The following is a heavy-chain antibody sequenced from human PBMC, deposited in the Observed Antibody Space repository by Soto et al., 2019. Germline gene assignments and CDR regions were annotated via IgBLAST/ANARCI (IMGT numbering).Heavy chain of an antibody. CDR1: GGSFSGYY. J-gene: IGHJ2*01. CDR2: INHSGST. CDR3: ARRTGTNWYCDL. Sequence: QVQLQQWGAGLLKSSETLSLTCAVYGGSFSGYYWSWIRQYPGKGLEWIGEINHSGSTNDNPSRKSRVAISVDTSHNQFSMKLSSVIAADTAVYYCARRTGTNWYCDLWGRGTLVTVSS. D-gene: IGHD2-8*01. V-gene: IGHV4-34*01.